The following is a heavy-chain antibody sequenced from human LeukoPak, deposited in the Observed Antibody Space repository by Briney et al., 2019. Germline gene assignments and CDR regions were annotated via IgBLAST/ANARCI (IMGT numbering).Heavy chain of an antibody. D-gene: IGHD2-21*02. Sequence: PGRSLRLSCTASGFTFGDYAMDWVSQAPGKGLEWVGFIRSKAYGGTTEYAASVKGRFTISRDDSKSFAYLQMNSLKTEDTAVYYCSRESAEATAKFDYWGQGTPVTLSS. CDR1: GFTFGDYA. J-gene: IGHJ4*02. CDR2: IRSKAYGGTT. CDR3: SRESAEATAKFDY. V-gene: IGHV3-49*04.